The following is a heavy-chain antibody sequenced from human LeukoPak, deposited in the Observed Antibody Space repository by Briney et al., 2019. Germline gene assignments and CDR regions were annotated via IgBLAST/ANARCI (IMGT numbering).Heavy chain of an antibody. CDR3: ATHYGSGSRGWFDP. J-gene: IGHJ5*02. V-gene: IGHV1-69*04. CDR1: GGTFSSYA. Sequence: SVKVSCKAPGGTFSSYAISWVRQAPGQGLEWIGRIIPILGIANYAQKFQGRVTITADKSTSTAYMELSSLRSEDTAVYYCATHYGSGSRGWFDPWGQGTLVTVSS. CDR2: IIPILGIA. D-gene: IGHD3-10*01.